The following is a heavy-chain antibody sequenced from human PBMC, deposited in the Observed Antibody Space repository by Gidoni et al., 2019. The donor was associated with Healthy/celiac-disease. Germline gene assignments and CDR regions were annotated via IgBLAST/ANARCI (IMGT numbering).Heavy chain of an antibody. D-gene: IGHD2-15*01. J-gene: IGHJ6*02. CDR2: RWYDGRNK. CDR1: GFTFSRSG. V-gene: IGHV3-33*01. Sequence: QVQLVASGGGVVQPGRSLRLSCSASGFTFSRSGMHCVCQAPGKGLEWVAVRWYDGRNKYYADSVKGRFTISRDNSKNTLYLQMNSLRAEDTAVYYCARGGCSGGSCYEGKDYYGMDVWGQGTTVTVSS. CDR3: ARGGCSGGSCYEGKDYYGMDV.